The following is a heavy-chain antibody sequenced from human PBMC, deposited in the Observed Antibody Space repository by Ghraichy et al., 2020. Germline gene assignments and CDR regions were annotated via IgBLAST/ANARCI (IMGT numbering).Heavy chain of an antibody. CDR2: INTGGGDT. CDR3: AKGGRAGGWFDP. D-gene: IGHD3-10*01. CDR1: GLTFSSSV. J-gene: IGHJ5*02. V-gene: IGHV3-23*01. Sequence: GGSLRLSCTVSGLTFSSSVMSWVRQVPGKGLEWVSSINTGGGDTPYADSVKGRFTISRDNSKNTLYLQMNSLRGEDTAVYFCAKGGRAGGWFDPWGQGTLVTVSS.